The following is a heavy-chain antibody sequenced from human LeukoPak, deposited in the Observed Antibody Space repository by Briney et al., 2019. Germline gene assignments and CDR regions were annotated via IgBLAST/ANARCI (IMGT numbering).Heavy chain of an antibody. D-gene: IGHD1-26*01. Sequence: PSETLSLTCTVSGGSVSSSSYYWGWIRQPPMKGLEWIGSIYYGGSTEYDPSLKSRVTISVDTSKNQFSLKLSSVTATDTAVYYCARHVSATAWKGVGYWGQGTLVTVSS. V-gene: IGHV4-39*01. CDR1: GGSVSSSSYY. CDR3: ARHVSATAWKGVGY. J-gene: IGHJ4*02. CDR2: IYYGGST.